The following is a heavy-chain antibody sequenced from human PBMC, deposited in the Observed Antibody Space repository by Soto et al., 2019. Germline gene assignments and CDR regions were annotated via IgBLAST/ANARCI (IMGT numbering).Heavy chain of an antibody. J-gene: IGHJ4*02. CDR3: ARALAAAGTNFDY. V-gene: IGHV4-30-2*01. D-gene: IGHD6-13*01. CDR2: IYHSGST. Sequence: SETLSLTCAVSGGSISSGGYSWSWIRQPPGKGPEWIGYIYHSGSTYYNPSLKSRVTISVDRSKNQFSLKLSSVTAADTAVYYCARALAAAGTNFDYWGQGTLVTVSS. CDR1: GGSISSGGYS.